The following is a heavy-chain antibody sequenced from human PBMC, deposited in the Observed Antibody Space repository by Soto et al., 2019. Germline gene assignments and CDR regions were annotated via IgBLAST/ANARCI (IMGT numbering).Heavy chain of an antibody. J-gene: IGHJ6*02. CDR1: GFTFSSYT. CDR3: ARTLAAAAYYYYYGMDV. V-gene: IGHV3-48*02. CDR2: ITSSSSTI. Sequence: WGSLRLSCAAFGFTFSSYTMNWVRQAPGKGLEWVSYITSSSSTIYYADSVKGRFTISRDNAKNSLYLQMNSLRDEDMAVYYCARTLAAAAYYYYYGMDVWGQGTTVTVSS. D-gene: IGHD6-13*01.